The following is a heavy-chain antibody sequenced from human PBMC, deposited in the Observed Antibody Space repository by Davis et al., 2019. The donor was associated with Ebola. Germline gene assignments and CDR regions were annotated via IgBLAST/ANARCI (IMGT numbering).Heavy chain of an antibody. CDR1: GFTFSSYS. V-gene: IGHV3-21*04. CDR3: AAEGRSSRPGY. J-gene: IGHJ4*02. Sequence: GESLKISCAASGFTFSSYSMNWVRQAPGKGLEWVSSISSSSSYIYYADSVKGRFTISRDSSKNTLHLQMNGLRAEDTAVYYCAAEGRSSRPGYWGQGTLVTVSS. CDR2: ISSSSSYI. D-gene: IGHD3-10*01.